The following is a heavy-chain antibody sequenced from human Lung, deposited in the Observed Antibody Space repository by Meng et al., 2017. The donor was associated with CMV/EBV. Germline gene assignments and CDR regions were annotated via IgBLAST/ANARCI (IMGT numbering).Heavy chain of an antibody. J-gene: IGHJ4*02. CDR2: ISHSGIT. V-gene: IGHV4-34*01. Sequence: YYWSWVRQSPGRGLEWIGEISHSGITNYNPSLASRLTISLDTSKKQFSLRLDSVTAADTALYYCARGFNGRIPLVRGAPRRGYYFDDWGQGTLVTVSS. CDR1: YY. D-gene: IGHD3-10*01. CDR3: ARGFNGRIPLVRGAPRRGYYFDD.